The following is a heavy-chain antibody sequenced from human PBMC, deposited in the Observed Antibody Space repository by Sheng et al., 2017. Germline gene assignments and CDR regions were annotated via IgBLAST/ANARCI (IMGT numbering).Heavy chain of an antibody. D-gene: IGHD6-19*01. Sequence: QVQLQESGPGLVKPSQTLSLTCTVSGGSISSGGYYWSWIRQHPGKGLEWIGYIYYSGSTYYNPSLKSRVTISVDTSKNQFSLKLSSVTAADTAVYYCARDSSAGYSSGWSYAFDIWGQGTMVTVSS. CDR3: ARDSSAGYSSGWSYAFDI. V-gene: IGHV4-31*03. CDR1: GGSISSGGYY. J-gene: IGHJ3*02. CDR2: IYYSGST.